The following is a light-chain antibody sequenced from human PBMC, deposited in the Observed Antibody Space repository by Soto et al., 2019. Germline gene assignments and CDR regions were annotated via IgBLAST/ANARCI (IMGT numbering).Light chain of an antibody. CDR1: QSVSSSY. CDR2: AAS. V-gene: IGKV3-20*01. J-gene: IGKJ1*01. Sequence: EIVLTQSPGTLSLSPGERATVSCRTSQSVSSSYLAWYQQKPGQAPRLLITAASSRAPGIPDRFSGSGSGTDFILTINRLEPEDFAVFYCHQYGSSPQTFGQGTKVDIK. CDR3: HQYGSSPQT.